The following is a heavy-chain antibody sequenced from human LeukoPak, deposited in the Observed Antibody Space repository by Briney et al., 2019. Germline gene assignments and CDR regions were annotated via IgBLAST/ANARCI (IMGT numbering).Heavy chain of an antibody. CDR3: ARRREYSSSSGNWFDP. J-gene: IGHJ5*02. CDR1: GYSFTSYW. V-gene: IGHV5-51*01. Sequence: GESLKISCKGSGYSFTSYWIGWVRQMPGKGLEWMGITYPGDSDTRYSPSFQGQVTISADKSISTAYLQWSSLKASDTAMYYCARRREYSSSSGNWFDPWGQGTLVTVSS. CDR2: TYPGDSDT. D-gene: IGHD6-6*01.